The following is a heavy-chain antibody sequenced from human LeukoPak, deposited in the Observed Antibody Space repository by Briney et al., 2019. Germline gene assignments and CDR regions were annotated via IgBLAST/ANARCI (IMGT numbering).Heavy chain of an antibody. CDR2: IYPDDSDT. CDR1: GYSFISYW. D-gene: IGHD4-23*01. V-gene: IGHV5-51*01. J-gene: IGHJ4*02. Sequence: GESLKISCKGSGYSFISYWIAWVRQMPGKGLEWMGMIYPDDSDTTYSPSFQGQVTISADKSISTAYVQWRSLKASDTAMYFCARRSHGGKEFDYWGQGTLVTVSS. CDR3: ARRSHGGKEFDY.